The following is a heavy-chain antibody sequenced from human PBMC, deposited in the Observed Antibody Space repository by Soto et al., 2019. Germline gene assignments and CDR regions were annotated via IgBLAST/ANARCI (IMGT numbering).Heavy chain of an antibody. V-gene: IGHV1-3*01. CDR2: INAGNGNT. D-gene: IGHD6-19*01. Sequence: VSVKVSCKASGYTFTSYAMHWVRQDPGQRLEWMGWINAGNGNTKYSQKFQGRVTITRDTSASTAYMELSSLRSEDTTVYYCAGDLGGWTDYWGQGTLVTVSS. J-gene: IGHJ4*02. CDR3: AGDLGGWTDY. CDR1: GYTFTSYA.